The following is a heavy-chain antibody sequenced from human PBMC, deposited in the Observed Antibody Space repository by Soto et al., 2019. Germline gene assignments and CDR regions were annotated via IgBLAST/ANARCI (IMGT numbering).Heavy chain of an antibody. D-gene: IGHD4-17*01. V-gene: IGHV4-31*03. CDR1: GGSISSGGYY. Sequence: QVQLQESGPGLVKPSQTLSLTCTVSGGSISSGGYYWSWIRQHPGKGLEWIGYIYYSGSTYYNPSLKSRVTISVDTSKNQYSLKLSSVTAADTAVYYCARGRGTVTTVTTHLDYWGQGTLVTVSS. CDR3: ARGRGTVTTVTTHLDY. J-gene: IGHJ4*02. CDR2: IYYSGST.